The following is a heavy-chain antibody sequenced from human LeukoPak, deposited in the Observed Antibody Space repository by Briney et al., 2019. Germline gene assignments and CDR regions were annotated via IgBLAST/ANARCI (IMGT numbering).Heavy chain of an antibody. V-gene: IGHV3-7*03. CDR2: IKQDGSEK. J-gene: IGHJ4*02. D-gene: IGHD1-26*01. CDR1: GFSFSSYW. CDR3: AKDREVVVGATSFDY. Sequence: GGSLRLSCAASGFSFSSYWMSWVRQAPGKGLEWVANIKQDGSEKYYVDSVKGRFTISRDNAKNSLYLQMNSLRAEDTAVYYCAKDREVVVGATSFDYWGQGTLVTVSS.